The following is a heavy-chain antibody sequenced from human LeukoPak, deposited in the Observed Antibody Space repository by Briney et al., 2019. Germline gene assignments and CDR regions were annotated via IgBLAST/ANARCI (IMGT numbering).Heavy chain of an antibody. CDR1: GYTFTSYG. V-gene: IGHV1-18*01. Sequence: SVKVSCKASGYTFTSYGISWVRQAPGQGLEWMGWVSAYNGNTNYAQKLQGRVTMTTDTSTSTAYMELRSLRSDDTAVYYCARATVTTTKLDYWGQGTLVTVSS. J-gene: IGHJ4*02. CDR2: VSAYNGNT. CDR3: ARATVTTTKLDY. D-gene: IGHD4-17*01.